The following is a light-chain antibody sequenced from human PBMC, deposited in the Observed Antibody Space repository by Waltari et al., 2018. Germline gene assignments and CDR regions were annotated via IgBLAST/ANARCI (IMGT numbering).Light chain of an antibody. J-gene: IGKJ1*01. CDR3: QHYLRLPVT. Sequence: EIVVTQSKVTLSLSAGERATDSCRASESVSRAVAWYQQKPGQAPRLLIYGASTGATGIPDRFSGSGSGTDFSLTISRLEPDDFAVYYCQHYLRLPVTFGQGTTVEI. CDR2: GAS. CDR1: ESVSRAV. V-gene: IGKV3-20*01.